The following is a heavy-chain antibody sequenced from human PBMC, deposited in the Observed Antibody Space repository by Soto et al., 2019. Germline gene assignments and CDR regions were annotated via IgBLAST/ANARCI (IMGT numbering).Heavy chain of an antibody. V-gene: IGHV4-39*01. D-gene: IGHD4-17*01. CDR1: GGSVTNSSYY. CDR3: VSQRTTVPTQAYFDY. J-gene: IGHJ4*02. Sequence: SETLSLTCTVSGGSVTNSSYYWGWIRQSPGKGLEWIGSVYYRGRSYSKSSVKSRVTISVDTSKNRFSLSLNSVTASDTAVYFCVSQRTTVPTQAYFDYLGPGALVTVSS. CDR2: VYYRGRS.